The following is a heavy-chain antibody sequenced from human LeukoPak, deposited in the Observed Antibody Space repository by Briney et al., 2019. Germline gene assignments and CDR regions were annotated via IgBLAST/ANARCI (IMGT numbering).Heavy chain of an antibody. D-gene: IGHD1-1*01. CDR3: ARLGLEVGGPNWFDP. CDR1: GFSFGYYW. J-gene: IGHJ5*02. Sequence: GGSLRLSCTASGFSFGYYWMTWVRQAPGKGLEWVANIREDGKVIHYVDSVSGRFTISRDNAKNSLYLQMNSLRVEDTAVYYCARLGLEVGGPNWFDPWGQGTLVTVSS. CDR2: IREDGKVI. V-gene: IGHV3-7*01.